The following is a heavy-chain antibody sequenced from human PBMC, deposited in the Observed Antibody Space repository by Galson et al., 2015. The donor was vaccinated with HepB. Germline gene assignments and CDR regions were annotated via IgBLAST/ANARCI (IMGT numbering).Heavy chain of an antibody. CDR3: ARVTPPLSGWYGYYYYYGMDV. D-gene: IGHD6-19*01. Sequence: SVKVSCKASGYTFTSYGISWVRQAPGQGLEWMGWISAYNGNTNYAQKLQGRVTMTTDTSTSTAYMELRSLRSDDTAVYYCARVTPPLSGWYGYYYYYGMDVWVQGTTVTVSS. CDR2: ISAYNGNT. V-gene: IGHV1-18*04. CDR1: GYTFTSYG. J-gene: IGHJ6*02.